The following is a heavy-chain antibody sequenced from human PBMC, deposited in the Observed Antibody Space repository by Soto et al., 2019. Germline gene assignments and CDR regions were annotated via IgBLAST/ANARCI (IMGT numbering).Heavy chain of an antibody. J-gene: IGHJ4*02. D-gene: IGHD3-10*01. Sequence: DVQLVQSGAEVKKPGESLNISCKGSGYNFFGYWINWVRQMPGKGLEWMGTIYPGDSDVRYSPSFQGQVTISVDKSISIAYLQWSSLKAADTAIYYCARTDFGSGTFDSWGQGTLVTVS. CDR1: GYNFFGYW. V-gene: IGHV5-51*03. CDR3: ARTDFGSGTFDS. CDR2: IYPGDSDV.